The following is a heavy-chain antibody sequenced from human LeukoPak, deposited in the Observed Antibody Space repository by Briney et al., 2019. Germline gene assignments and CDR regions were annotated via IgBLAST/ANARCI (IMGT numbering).Heavy chain of an antibody. CDR2: IYYSGST. CDR3: ARAQPPSYDFWSGFFPEPSAFDDAFDI. Sequence: SQTLSLTCTVSGGSISGGDYYWSWIRQHPGKGLEWIGYIYYSGSTNYNPSLKSRVTISVDTSKNQFSLKLSSVTAADTAVYYCARAQPPSYDFWSGFFPEPSAFDDAFDIWGQGTMVTVSS. D-gene: IGHD3-3*01. V-gene: IGHV4-61*08. CDR1: GGSISGGDYY. J-gene: IGHJ3*02.